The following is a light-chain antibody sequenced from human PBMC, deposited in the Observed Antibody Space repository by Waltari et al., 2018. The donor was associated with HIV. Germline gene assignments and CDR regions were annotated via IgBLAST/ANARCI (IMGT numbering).Light chain of an antibody. V-gene: IGLV2-14*01. CDR3: ISFTTTNSPHVL. CDR2: EVN. CDR1: SSHVGGYKY. Sequence: QSALTQPATVSGSPGQSLTISGTRTSSHVGGYKYVHWYQQHPGQAPKLMIYEVNNLPSGISDRFSGSKSANTASLTISGLQADDEADYYCISFTTTNSPHVLFGGGTKLTV. J-gene: IGLJ2*01.